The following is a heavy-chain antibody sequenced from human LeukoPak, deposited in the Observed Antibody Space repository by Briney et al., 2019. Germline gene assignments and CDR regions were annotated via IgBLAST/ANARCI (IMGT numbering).Heavy chain of an antibody. J-gene: IGHJ4*02. Sequence: SEALSLTCSVSDGSISSSNSFWGWIRQPPGKGLEWIGSISYSGSTCYNPSLKSRVTIFADTSKNQFSLRLSSVTAADTAVYYCARRGISMIRGLITYFFDYWGQGTLVTVSS. CDR2: ISYSGST. V-gene: IGHV4-39*01. CDR1: DGSISSSNSF. CDR3: ARRGISMIRGLITYFFDY. D-gene: IGHD3-10*01.